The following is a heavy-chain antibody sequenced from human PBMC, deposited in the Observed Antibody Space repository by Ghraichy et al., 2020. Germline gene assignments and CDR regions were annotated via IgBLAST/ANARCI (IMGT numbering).Heavy chain of an antibody. CDR3: ARRGAVAGSFDF. Sequence: ASVKVSCKASGYTFSGYYMHWVRQAPGQGLEWMGWINPNSGGADHAQKFQGRVTMTRDTSITTFYMELSRLRSDDTAMYYCARRGAVAGSFDFWGQGTLVTVSS. D-gene: IGHD6-19*01. J-gene: IGHJ4*02. CDR2: INPNSGGA. CDR1: GYTFSGYY. V-gene: IGHV1-2*02.